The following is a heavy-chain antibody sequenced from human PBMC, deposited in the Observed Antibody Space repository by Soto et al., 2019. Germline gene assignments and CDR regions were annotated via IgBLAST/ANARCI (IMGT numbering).Heavy chain of an antibody. CDR1: GFSVSDYS. CDR3: ATWDIAVGGEGF. J-gene: IGHJ4*02. V-gene: IGHV3-48*02. D-gene: IGHD2-21*01. CDR2: ISSSGDLI. Sequence: GGSLRLSCTASGFSVSDYSVNWVRQAPGKGLEWISYISSSGDLILYADSVKGRFTIARDIAKNSLYLQMDTLRDEDSAVYYCATWDIAVGGEGFWGPGTLVTVSS.